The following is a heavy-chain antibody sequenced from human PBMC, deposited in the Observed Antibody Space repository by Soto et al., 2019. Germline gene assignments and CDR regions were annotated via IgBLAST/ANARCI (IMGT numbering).Heavy chain of an antibody. CDR3: ARDIVSVGPRANEAFDV. Sequence: QVQLVQSGAELKKPGASVNISCQASGFTFSDTLINWVRQGPGQRLEWMGWINPANGNTRYSEPFQGRVTISSLSSASTAYVALSDLTSEDTPVYYCARDIVSVGPRANEAFDVWGQGTMITVSS. CDR1: GFTFSDTL. J-gene: IGHJ3*01. V-gene: IGHV1-3*01. CDR2: INPANGNT. D-gene: IGHD1-26*01.